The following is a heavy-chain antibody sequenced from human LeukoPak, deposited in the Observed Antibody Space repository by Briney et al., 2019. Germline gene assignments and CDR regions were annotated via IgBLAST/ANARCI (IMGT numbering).Heavy chain of an antibody. Sequence: GGSLRLSCAASGFTFSSYSMNWVRQAPGKGLEWVSSISSSSSYIYYADSVKGRFTISRDNAKNSLYLQMNSLRAEDTAIYYCARRAGGYSHPYDYWGQGTLVTVSS. CDR1: GFTFSSYS. D-gene: IGHD5-18*01. CDR2: ISSSSSYI. J-gene: IGHJ4*02. CDR3: ARRAGGYSHPYDY. V-gene: IGHV3-21*04.